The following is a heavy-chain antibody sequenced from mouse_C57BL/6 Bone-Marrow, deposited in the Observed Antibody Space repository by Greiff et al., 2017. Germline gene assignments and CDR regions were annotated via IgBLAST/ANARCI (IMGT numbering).Heavy chain of an antibody. CDR3: AKQGSNYRFAY. CDR2: IWGGGST. D-gene: IGHD2-5*01. Sequence: QVQLKESGPGLVAPSQSLSITCTVSGFSLTSYGVDWVRQPPGKGLEWLGVIWGGGSTNYNSALMSRLSISKDNSKSQVFLKMNSLQTDDTAMYYCAKQGSNYRFAYWGQGTLVTVSA. V-gene: IGHV2-9*01. J-gene: IGHJ3*01. CDR1: GFSLTSYG.